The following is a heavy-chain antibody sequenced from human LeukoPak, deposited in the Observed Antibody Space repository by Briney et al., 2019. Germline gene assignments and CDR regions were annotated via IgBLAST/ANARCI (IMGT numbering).Heavy chain of an antibody. Sequence: GGSQRLSCAVSGFTFSSYWMSWVRQAPGKGLEWVANIKQDGSEKYYVDSVKGRFTISRDNAKNSLYLQMNSLRAEDTAVYYCARVSYGDYFFDYWGQGTLVTVSS. V-gene: IGHV3-7*04. CDR1: GFTFSSYW. J-gene: IGHJ4*02. CDR2: IKQDGSEK. CDR3: ARVSYGDYFFDY. D-gene: IGHD4-17*01.